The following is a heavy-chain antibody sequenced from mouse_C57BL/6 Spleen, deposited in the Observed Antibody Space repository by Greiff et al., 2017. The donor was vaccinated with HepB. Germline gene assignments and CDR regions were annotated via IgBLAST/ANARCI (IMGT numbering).Heavy chain of an antibody. CDR2: IDTANGNT. V-gene: IGHV14-3*01. CDR3: AGGTWYFDV. CDR1: GFNIKNTY. D-gene: IGHD1-1*01. Sequence: EVKLLESVAELVRPGASVKLSCTASGFNIKNTYMPWVKQRPEQGLEWIGRIDTANGNTKYAPKFQGKVTITADTTSNTAYLQLSSLTSEDTAIYYCAGGTWYFDVWGTGTTVTVSS. J-gene: IGHJ1*03.